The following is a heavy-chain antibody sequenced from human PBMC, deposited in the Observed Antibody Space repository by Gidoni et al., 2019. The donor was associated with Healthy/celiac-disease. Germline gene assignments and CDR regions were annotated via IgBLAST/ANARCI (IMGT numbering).Heavy chain of an antibody. D-gene: IGHD2-15*01. CDR1: GGTFSSYA. CDR2: IIPIFGTA. Sequence: QVQLVQSGAEVKKPGSSVKVYCKASGGTFSSYAISWVRQAPGQGLEWMGGIIPIFGTANYAQKFQGRVTITADESTSTAYMELSSLRSEGTAVYYCARDLCSGGSCYAFGYWGQGTLVTVSS. V-gene: IGHV1-69*01. CDR3: ARDLCSGGSCYAFGY. J-gene: IGHJ4*02.